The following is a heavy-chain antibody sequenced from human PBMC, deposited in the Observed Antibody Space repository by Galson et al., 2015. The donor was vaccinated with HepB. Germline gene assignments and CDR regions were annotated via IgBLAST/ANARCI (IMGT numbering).Heavy chain of an antibody. CDR1: GFTFSSFA. CDR3: AKEIRGWLVVSDFDY. J-gene: IGHJ4*02. V-gene: IGHV3-23*01. Sequence: SLRLSCAASGFTFSSFAMSRVRQTPGKGLEWVSALTGSGGTAYYADSVKGRFTISRDNSKNTLYLQMNSLRAEDTALYYCAKEIRGWLVVSDFDYWGQGTLVTVSS. D-gene: IGHD6-19*01. CDR2: LTGSGGTA.